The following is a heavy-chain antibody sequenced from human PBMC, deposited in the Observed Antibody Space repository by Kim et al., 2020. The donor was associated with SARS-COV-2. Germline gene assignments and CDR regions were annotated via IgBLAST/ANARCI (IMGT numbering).Heavy chain of an antibody. CDR3: ARVGYYKVIDY. CDR2: T. V-gene: IGHV4-34*01. Sequence: TNYNPSLKSRVTISVDTSKNQFSLKLSSVTAADTAVYYCARVGYYKVIDYWGQGTLVTVSS. D-gene: IGHD3-10*01. J-gene: IGHJ4*02.